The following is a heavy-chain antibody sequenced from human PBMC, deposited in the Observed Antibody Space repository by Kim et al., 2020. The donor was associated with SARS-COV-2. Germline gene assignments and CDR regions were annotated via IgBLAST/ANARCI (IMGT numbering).Heavy chain of an antibody. J-gene: IGHJ4*02. CDR2: IKSKSDGGTT. D-gene: IGHD3-3*01. V-gene: IGHV3-15*01. CDR3: TTDPFWSVVDY. CDR1: GFTFSHAW. Sequence: GGSLRLSCAVSGFTFSHAWMSWVRQAPGKGLEWVGHIKSKSDGGTTDYAAPVKGRFSISRDDSKGTVYLQMNSLKIDDSAVYFCTTDPFWSVVDYWGQGTLVAVSS.